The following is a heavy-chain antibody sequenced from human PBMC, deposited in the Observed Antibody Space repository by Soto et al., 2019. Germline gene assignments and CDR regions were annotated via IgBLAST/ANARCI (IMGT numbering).Heavy chain of an antibody. J-gene: IGHJ6*03. Sequence: LGESLKISCKGSGYSFTSYWIGWVRQMPGKGLEWMGIIYPGDSDTRYSPSFQGQVTISADKSISTAYLQWSSLKASDTAMYYCARVAYCGGDCYYYYYYYMDVWGKGTTVTVSS. CDR2: IYPGDSDT. CDR3: ARVAYCGGDCYYYYYYYMDV. CDR1: GYSFTSYW. D-gene: IGHD2-21*01. V-gene: IGHV5-51*01.